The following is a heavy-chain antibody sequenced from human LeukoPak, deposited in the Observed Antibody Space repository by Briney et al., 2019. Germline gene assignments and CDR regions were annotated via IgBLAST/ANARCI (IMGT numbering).Heavy chain of an antibody. J-gene: IGHJ4*02. V-gene: IGHV3-30*02. CDR1: GFTFSSYA. Sequence: GRSLRLSCAASGFTFSSYAMHWVRQAPGKGLEWVAFIRYDGSNKYYADSVKGRFTISRDNSKNTLYLQMNSLRAEDTTVYYCAKDSRRNSGSYVFDYWGQGTLVTVSS. D-gene: IGHD1-26*01. CDR2: IRYDGSNK. CDR3: AKDSRRNSGSYVFDY.